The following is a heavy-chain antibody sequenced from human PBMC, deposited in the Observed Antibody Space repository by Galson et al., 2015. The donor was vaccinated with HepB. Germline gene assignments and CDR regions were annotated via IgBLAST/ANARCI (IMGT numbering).Heavy chain of an antibody. J-gene: IGHJ4*02. CDR1: GYTLTELS. CDR3: ATARDYYDSSGYPFDY. V-gene: IGHV1-24*01. CDR2: FDPEDGET. D-gene: IGHD3-22*01. Sequence: SVKVSCKVSGYTLTELSMHWVRQAPGKGLEWMGGFDPEDGETIYAQKFQGRVTMTEDTSTDTAYMELSSLRSEDTAVYYCATARDYYDSSGYPFDYWGQGTLVTVSS.